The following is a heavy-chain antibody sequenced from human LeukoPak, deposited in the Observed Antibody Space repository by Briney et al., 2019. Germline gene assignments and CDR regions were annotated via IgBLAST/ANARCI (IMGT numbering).Heavy chain of an antibody. J-gene: IGHJ4*02. CDR3: ARGSLAPWYYDSSGTTHDY. CDR1: GYTFTSYG. CDR2: ISAYNGNT. Sequence: GASVKVSCKASGYTFTSYGISWVRQAPGQGLEWMGWISAYNGNTNYAQKLQGRVTMTTDTSTSTAYMELRSLRSDDTAVYYCARGSLAPWYYDSSGTTHDYWGQGTLVTVSS. D-gene: IGHD3-22*01. V-gene: IGHV1-18*01.